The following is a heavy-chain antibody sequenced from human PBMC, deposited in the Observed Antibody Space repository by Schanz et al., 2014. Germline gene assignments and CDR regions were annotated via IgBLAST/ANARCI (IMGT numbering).Heavy chain of an antibody. V-gene: IGHV3-48*01. CDR3: AKQHIVRGVIYLNWFDS. D-gene: IGHD3-10*01. J-gene: IGHJ5*01. CDR1: GFTFSDYW. Sequence: EVQLLESGGGLVQPGGSLRLSCTASGFTFSDYWMSWVRQAPGKGLEWVSYVSRSTPDIYYADSVKGRFTMSRDNAKNTVHLQMNSLRAEDTAVYYCAKQHIVRGVIYLNWFDSWGQGTLVTVSS. CDR2: VSRSTPDI.